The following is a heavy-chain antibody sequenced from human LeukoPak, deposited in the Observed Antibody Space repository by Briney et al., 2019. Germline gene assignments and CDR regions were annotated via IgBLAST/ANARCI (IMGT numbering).Heavy chain of an antibody. Sequence: ASVKVSCKASGYTFTSYGISWVRQAPGQGLEWMGWISAYNGNTNYAQKLQGRVTMTTDTSTSTAYMELRSLRSDDTAVYYCARDGLAYGSGSYRAYWGQGTLVTVSS. CDR2: ISAYNGNT. CDR1: GYTFTSYG. CDR3: ARDGLAYGSGSYRAY. D-gene: IGHD3-10*01. J-gene: IGHJ4*02. V-gene: IGHV1-18*01.